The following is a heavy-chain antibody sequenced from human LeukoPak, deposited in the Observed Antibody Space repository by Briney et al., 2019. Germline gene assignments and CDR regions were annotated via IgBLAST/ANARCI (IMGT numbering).Heavy chain of an antibody. CDR1: GFTFSSYG. Sequence: GGSLRLSCAASGFTFSSYGMHWVRQAPGKGLEWVAVIWYDGSNEYYADSVKGRFTISRDNSKNTLYLQMNSLRAEDTAVYYCARDDYYDSSGYCLDYWGQGTLVTVSS. V-gene: IGHV3-33*01. J-gene: IGHJ4*02. CDR3: ARDDYYDSSGYCLDY. CDR2: IWYDGSNE. D-gene: IGHD3-22*01.